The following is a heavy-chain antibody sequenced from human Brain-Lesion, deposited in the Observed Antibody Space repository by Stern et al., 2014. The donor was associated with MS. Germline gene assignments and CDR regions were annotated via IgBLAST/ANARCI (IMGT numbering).Heavy chain of an antibody. Sequence: EVQLVEPGGGLVKPGGSRRLSCAASGFNLSSYAMNWVRQAPGKGLEWVSSISSSSTYMYHADSVKGRFTISRDNAKNSLYLQMKSLRAEDTGVYYCASSIVVVPAAENKGFDPWGQGTLVTVSS. J-gene: IGHJ5*02. D-gene: IGHD2-2*01. V-gene: IGHV3-21*01. CDR1: GFNLSSYA. CDR2: ISSSSTYM. CDR3: ASSIVVVPAAENKGFDP.